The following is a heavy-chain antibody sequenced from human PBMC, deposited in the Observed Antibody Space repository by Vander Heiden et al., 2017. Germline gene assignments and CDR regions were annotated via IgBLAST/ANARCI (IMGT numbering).Heavy chain of an antibody. J-gene: IGHJ6*02. CDR1: GFTFPDYS. CDR3: IKETAAGGADV. V-gene: IGHV3-9*01. CDR2: INWNSGRI. Sequence: ELKLVESGGDLVQPGGSLRLSCAASGFTFPDYSLHWVRKVPGKGLQLVSGINWNSGRIGYADSVKGRFTISRDNAKNSLYLQMNSLRGEDTALYYCIKETAAGGADVWGQGTTVTVSS. D-gene: IGHD2-21*02.